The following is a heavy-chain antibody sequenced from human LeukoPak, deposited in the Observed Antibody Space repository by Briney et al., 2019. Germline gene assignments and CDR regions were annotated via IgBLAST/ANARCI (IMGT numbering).Heavy chain of an antibody. CDR1: TGSISSSSYY. D-gene: IGHD6-13*01. J-gene: IGHJ4*02. CDR3: ARYSSSWYYFDY. CDR2: IHASGST. V-gene: IGHV4-61*02. Sequence: PSETLSLTCTVSTGSISSSSYYWTWIRQPAGKGLEWIGRIHASGSTSSNPSLKSRVTVSLDTSKNQFSLRLSSMTAADTAVYYCARYSSSWYYFDYWGQGTLVSVSS.